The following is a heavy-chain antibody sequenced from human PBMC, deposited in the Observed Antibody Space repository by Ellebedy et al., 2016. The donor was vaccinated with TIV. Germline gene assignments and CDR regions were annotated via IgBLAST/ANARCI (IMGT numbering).Heavy chain of an antibody. CDR3: ARGEILADY. Sequence: TETLSLTXTVSGGSISSSSYYWVWIRQPPGKGLEWIGSIYYSGSTYYNPSLKSRVTISVDTSKNQFSLKLSSVTAADTAVYYCARGEILADYWGQGTLVTVSS. CDR2: IYYSGST. D-gene: IGHD2-15*01. V-gene: IGHV4-39*01. J-gene: IGHJ4*02. CDR1: GGSISSSSYY.